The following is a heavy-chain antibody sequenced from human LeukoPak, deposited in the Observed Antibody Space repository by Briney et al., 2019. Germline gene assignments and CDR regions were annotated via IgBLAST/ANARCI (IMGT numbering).Heavy chain of an antibody. V-gene: IGHV3-74*03. CDR1: GFSFSATW. D-gene: IGHD1-14*01. CDR2: ITSDGFST. J-gene: IGHJ4*02. CDR3: ARDWYHAIDY. Sequence: PGGSLRLSCAASGFSFSATWKHWVRQSPGKGLVWVARITSDGFSTTYAESVKGRFTISRDNAKNTLYLQMNSLRVEDTAIYYCARDWYHAIDYWGQGALVTVSS.